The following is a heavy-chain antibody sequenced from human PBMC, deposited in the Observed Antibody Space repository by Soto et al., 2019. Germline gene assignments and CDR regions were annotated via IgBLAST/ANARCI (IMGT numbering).Heavy chain of an antibody. V-gene: IGHV1-18*01. J-gene: IGHJ5*02. CDR3: ARARYSSDWYVIPSWFDP. CDR2: ISAYNGNT. Sequence: QVQLVQSGAEVKKPGASVKVSCKASGYTFTSYGISWVRQAPGQGLEWMGWISAYNGNTNYAQKLQGRVTMTTDTYTSTAYMELRSMRSDDTAVYYWARARYSSDWYVIPSWFDPWGQGTLVTVSS. D-gene: IGHD6-19*01. CDR1: GYTFTSYG.